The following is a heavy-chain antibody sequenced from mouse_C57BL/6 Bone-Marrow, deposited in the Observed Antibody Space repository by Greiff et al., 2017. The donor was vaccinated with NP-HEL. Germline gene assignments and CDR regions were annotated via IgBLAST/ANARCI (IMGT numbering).Heavy chain of an antibody. D-gene: IGHD2-5*01. CDR2: SRNKANDYTT. Sequence: EVQLVESGGGLVQSGRSLRLSCATSGFTFSDFYMEWVRQAPGKGLEWIAASRNKANDYTTEYSASVKGRFIVSRDTSQSILYLQMNALRAEDTAIYYCARDALYYSNPWFAYWGQGTLVTVSA. CDR3: ARDALYYSNPWFAY. V-gene: IGHV7-1*01. CDR1: GFTFSDFY. J-gene: IGHJ3*01.